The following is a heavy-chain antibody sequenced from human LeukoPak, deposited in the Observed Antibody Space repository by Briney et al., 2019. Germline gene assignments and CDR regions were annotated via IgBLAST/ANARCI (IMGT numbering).Heavy chain of an antibody. V-gene: IGHV3-7*01. Sequence: SGGSLRLSCEASGFTFSSYWMSWVRQAPGKGLEWVANIKQDGSEKYYVDSVKGRFTISRDNAKNSLYLQMNSLRAEDTAVYYCARDGDGYNFDYWGQGTLVTVSS. CDR2: IKQDGSEK. CDR3: ARDGDGYNFDY. D-gene: IGHD5-24*01. CDR1: GFTFSSYW. J-gene: IGHJ4*02.